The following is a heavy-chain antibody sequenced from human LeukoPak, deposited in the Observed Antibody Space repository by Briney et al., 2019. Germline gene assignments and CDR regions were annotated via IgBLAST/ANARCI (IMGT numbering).Heavy chain of an antibody. CDR2: IYTSGST. CDR1: GGSISSYY. Sequence: SETLSLTCTVSGGSISSYYWSWIRQPAGKGLEWIGRIYTSGSTNYNPSLKSRVTMSVDTSKNQFSLKLSSVTAADTAVYYCASFSSSWYGGEYYFDYWGQGTLGTVSS. CDR3: ASFSSSWYGGEYYFDY. J-gene: IGHJ4*02. D-gene: IGHD6-13*01. V-gene: IGHV4-4*07.